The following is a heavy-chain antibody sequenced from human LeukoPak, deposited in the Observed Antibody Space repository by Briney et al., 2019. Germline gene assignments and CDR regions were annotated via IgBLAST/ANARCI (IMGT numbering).Heavy chain of an antibody. D-gene: IGHD3-22*01. CDR1: RFTPSDYY. CDR2: ISISSSYT. CDR3: ARDPRLAYYYDSSGRYESNWFDP. V-gene: IGHV3-11*05. J-gene: IGHJ5*02. Sequence: PVGSLRLSCAASRFTPSDYYMSWIRQALEKGLECVSYISISSSYTNYADSVMGRFTISRDNAKNSLYLQMNSLRAEDTAVYYCARDPRLAYYYDSSGRYESNWFDPWGQGTLVTVSS.